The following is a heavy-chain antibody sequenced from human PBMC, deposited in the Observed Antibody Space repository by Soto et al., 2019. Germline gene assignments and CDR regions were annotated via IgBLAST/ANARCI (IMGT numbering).Heavy chain of an antibody. CDR1: GGTFSSYT. V-gene: IGHV1-69*04. Sequence: GASVKVSCKASGGTFSSYTISWVRQAPGQGLEWMGRIIPILGIANYAQKFQGRVTITADKSTSTAYMELSSLRSEDTAVYYCAREVRTVTSFGYFQHWGQGTLVTVSS. CDR3: AREVRTVTSFGYFQH. CDR2: IIPILGIA. J-gene: IGHJ1*01. D-gene: IGHD4-17*01.